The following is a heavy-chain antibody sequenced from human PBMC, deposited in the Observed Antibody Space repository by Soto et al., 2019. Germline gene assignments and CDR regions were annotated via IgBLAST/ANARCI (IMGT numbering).Heavy chain of an antibody. CDR1: GFTFRDYS. Sequence: EVQLVESGGGLVKPGGSLRLSCAASGFTFRDYSLNWVRQAPGKGLEGVSSLTSKSHYIYYADSVKGRFTISRDNAKSSLYLQMDGLGADDTAVYFCARSGVAALDSWGQGTLVTVSS. D-gene: IGHD2-8*01. CDR3: ARSGVAALDS. CDR2: LTSKSHYI. J-gene: IGHJ4*02. V-gene: IGHV3-21*06.